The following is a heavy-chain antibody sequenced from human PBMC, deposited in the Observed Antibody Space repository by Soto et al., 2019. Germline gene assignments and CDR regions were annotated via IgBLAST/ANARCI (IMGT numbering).Heavy chain of an antibody. CDR3: ARGGSGYVRFNEF. CDR2: IIPIFGTA. D-gene: IGHD3-22*01. V-gene: IGHV1-69*01. J-gene: IGHJ1*01. CDR1: GGIFSSYA. Sequence: QEQLVQSGAEVKKPGSSVKVSCKASGGIFSSYAISWVRQAPGQGLEWMGGIIPIFGTANYAQKFQGRVTITADEPTTTAYRDLRSLKPEDTAIYYCARGGSGYVRFNEFWGQGPWSPSPQ.